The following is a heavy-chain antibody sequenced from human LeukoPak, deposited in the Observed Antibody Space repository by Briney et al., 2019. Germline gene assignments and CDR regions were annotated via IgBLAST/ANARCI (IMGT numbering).Heavy chain of an antibody. CDR2: ISSSSNTI. CDR3: IVLAVAGTFGFDY. D-gene: IGHD6-19*01. J-gene: IGHJ4*02. Sequence: GGSLRLSCAASGFTFSSYSMNWVRQAPGKGLDWVSYISSSSNTIYYADSVKGRFTISRDNAKNSLYLQMNSLRAEDTAVYYCIVLAVAGTFGFDYWGQGTLVTVSS. CDR1: GFTFSSYS. V-gene: IGHV3-48*01.